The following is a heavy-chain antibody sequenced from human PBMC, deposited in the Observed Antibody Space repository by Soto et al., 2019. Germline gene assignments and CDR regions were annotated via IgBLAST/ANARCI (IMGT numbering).Heavy chain of an antibody. D-gene: IGHD6-19*01. CDR2: IIPIFGTA. CDR1: GGTFSSYA. V-gene: IGHV1-69*01. CDR3: ARDSGLRAVADYYYGMDV. J-gene: IGHJ6*02. Sequence: QVPLVQSGAEVKKPGSSVKVSCKASGGTFSSYAISWVRQAPGQGLEWMGGIIPIFGTANYAQKFQGRVTITADESTSTAYMELSSLRSEDTAVYYCARDSGLRAVADYYYGMDVWGQGTTVTVSS.